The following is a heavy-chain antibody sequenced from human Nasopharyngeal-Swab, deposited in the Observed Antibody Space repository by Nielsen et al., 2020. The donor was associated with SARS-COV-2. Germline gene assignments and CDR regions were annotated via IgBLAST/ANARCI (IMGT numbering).Heavy chain of an antibody. V-gene: IGHV5-51*01. J-gene: IGHJ6*03. Sequence: GESLKISCRGSGYSFSTYWIAWERQMPGKGLEWMGVIYPGDSDTLYSPSFQGRVTISAAQAINTAYLQWDSLQASDTAIYYCARLRFNWLLGYYYYYMDVWGTGTTVTVSS. CDR3: ARLRFNWLLGYYYYYMDV. CDR1: GYSFSTYW. CDR2: IYPGDSDT. D-gene: IGHD3-9*01.